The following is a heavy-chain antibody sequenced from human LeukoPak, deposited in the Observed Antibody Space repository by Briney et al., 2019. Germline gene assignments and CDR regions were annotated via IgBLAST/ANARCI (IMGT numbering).Heavy chain of an antibody. J-gene: IGHJ6*02. CDR3: ARGRVVATIHSYYYGMDV. V-gene: IGHV4-34*01. Sequence: SETLSLTCAVYGGSFSGYYWSWIRQPPGKGLEWIGEINHSGSTNYNPSLKSRVTISVDTPKNQFSLTLSSVTAADTAVYYCARGRVVATIHSYYYGMDVWGQGTTVTVSS. D-gene: IGHD5-12*01. CDR1: GGSFSGYY. CDR2: INHSGST.